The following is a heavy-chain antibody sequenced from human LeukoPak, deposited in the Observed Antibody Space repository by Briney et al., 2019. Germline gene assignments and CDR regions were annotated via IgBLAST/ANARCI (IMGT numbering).Heavy chain of an antibody. CDR3: ARDKGYNSAY. D-gene: IGHD5-24*01. CDR1: GFTFSSYW. J-gene: IGHJ4*02. CDR2: IRMDGGEQ. Sequence: GGSLSLSCAASGFTFSSYWMTWVRPTPGKGREWGANIRMDGGEQYYMDSVEGRFTIARDNAKNSLYLQMYSLRPEDTAVYYCARDKGYNSAYWGRGTLVTVSS. V-gene: IGHV3-7*01.